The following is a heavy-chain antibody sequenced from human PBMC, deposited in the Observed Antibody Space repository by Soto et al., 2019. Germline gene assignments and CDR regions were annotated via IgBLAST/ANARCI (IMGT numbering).Heavy chain of an antibody. J-gene: IGHJ4*02. CDR3: ATRYYDFWSGYPYYFDY. V-gene: IGHV1-24*01. CDR1: GYTLTELS. CDR2: FDPEDGET. Sequence: ASVKVSCKVSGYTLTELSMHWVRQAPGKGLEWMGGFDPEDGETIYAQKFQGRVTMTEDTSTDTAYMELSSLRSEDTAVYYCATRYYDFWSGYPYYFDYWGQGTLVTVSS. D-gene: IGHD3-3*01.